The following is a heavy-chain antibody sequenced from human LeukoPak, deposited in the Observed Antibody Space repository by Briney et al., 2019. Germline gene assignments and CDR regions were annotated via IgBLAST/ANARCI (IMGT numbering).Heavy chain of an antibody. V-gene: IGHV3-23*01. CDR1: GLTFGNYG. CDR2: ICCSGSTT. J-gene: IGHJ4*01. Sequence: QPGGSLRLSCVASGLTFGNYGMNWVRQAPGKGLEWFSSICCSGSTTYYADFVRGRFTISRDNPKNSMRAEDTAIYYCAEVESSYCRIWGQGTLVTVSS. CDR3: AEVESSYCRI. D-gene: IGHD3-10*01.